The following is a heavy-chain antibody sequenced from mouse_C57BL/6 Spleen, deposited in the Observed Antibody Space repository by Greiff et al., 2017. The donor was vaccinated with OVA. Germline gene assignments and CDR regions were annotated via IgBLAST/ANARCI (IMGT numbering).Heavy chain of an antibody. CDR1: GYTFTDYE. CDR2: IDPETGGT. V-gene: IGHV1-15*01. Sequence: QVQLQQSGAELVRPGASVTLSCKASGYTFTDYEMHWVKQTPVHGLEWIGAIDPETGGTAYNQKIKGKAILTADKSSSTAYMELRSLTSEDSAVYYCARDCQYFDVWGTGTTVTVSS. CDR3: ARDCQYFDV. J-gene: IGHJ1*03.